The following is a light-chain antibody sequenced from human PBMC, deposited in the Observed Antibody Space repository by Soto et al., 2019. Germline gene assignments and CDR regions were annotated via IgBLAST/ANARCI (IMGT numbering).Light chain of an antibody. Sequence: ILLKQSPGTLSLSPGERATLSCRASQSVSSSYLAWYQHKPGQAPSLLIYGASTRATGIPARLSGSGSGTQFTLTISSLQSEDFAVYHCQQYNNWPPAWTFGQGTKVDIK. CDR1: QSVSSSY. J-gene: IGKJ1*01. V-gene: IGKV3-15*01. CDR3: QQYNNWPPAWT. CDR2: GAS.